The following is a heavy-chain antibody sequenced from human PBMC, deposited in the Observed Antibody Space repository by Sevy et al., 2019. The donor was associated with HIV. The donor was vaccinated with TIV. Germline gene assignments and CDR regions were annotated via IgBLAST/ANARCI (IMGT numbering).Heavy chain of an antibody. D-gene: IGHD2-21*01. J-gene: IGHJ4*02. CDR2: INQDGSGK. Sequence: GGSLRLSCAGSGFTFSSYWMSWVRQAPGKGLEWVANINQDGSGKNYVDSVKGRFTISRDNAKNSLYLQMNSLRAEDTAVYYCPRDPFIKADYWGQGTRFPVSS. CDR1: GFTFSSYW. CDR3: PRDPFIKADY. V-gene: IGHV3-7*01.